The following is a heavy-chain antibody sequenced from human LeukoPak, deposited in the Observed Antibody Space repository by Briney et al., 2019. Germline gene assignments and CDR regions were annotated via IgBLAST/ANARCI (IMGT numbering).Heavy chain of an antibody. Sequence: GGSLRLSCAASGFTFGSYGMHWVRQAPGKGLEWVAVISYDGSNKYYADSVKGRFTISRDNPKNTLYLQMNSLRAEDTAVYYCAKGVGRYFDWLFLFDYWGQGTLVTVSS. J-gene: IGHJ4*02. V-gene: IGHV3-30*18. D-gene: IGHD3-9*01. CDR3: AKGVGRYFDWLFLFDY. CDR1: GFTFGSYG. CDR2: ISYDGSNK.